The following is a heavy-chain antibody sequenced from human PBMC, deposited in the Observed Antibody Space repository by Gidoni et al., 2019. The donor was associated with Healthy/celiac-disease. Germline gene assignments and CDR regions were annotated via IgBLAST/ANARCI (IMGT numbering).Heavy chain of an antibody. V-gene: IGHV3-30*18. D-gene: IGHD1-26*01. CDR2: LSYDGSNK. CDR1: GFPFSSYG. J-gene: IGHJ6*02. Sequence: QVQLVESGGGVVQPGRSLRLSCAASGFPFSSYGMHWIRQAPGKGLEWVAVLSYDGSNKYYADSVKGRFTISRDNSKNTLYLQMNSLRAEDTAVYYCAKDRGSGSYYYYYGMDVWGQGTTVTVSS. CDR3: AKDRGSGSYYYYYGMDV.